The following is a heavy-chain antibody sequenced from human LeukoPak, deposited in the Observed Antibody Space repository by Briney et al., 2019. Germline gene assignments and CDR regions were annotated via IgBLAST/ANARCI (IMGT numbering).Heavy chain of an antibody. CDR2: IYHSGST. D-gene: IGHD2-21*01. CDR1: GGSISSGGYS. CDR3: ARGRIKGDYFDY. V-gene: IGHV4-30-2*01. J-gene: IGHJ4*02. Sequence: SQTLSLTCAASGGSISSGGYSWSWIRQPPGKGLEWIGYIYHSGSTYYNPSLKSRVTISVDRSKNQFSLKLSSVTAADTAVYYCARGRIKGDYFDYWGQGTLVTVSS.